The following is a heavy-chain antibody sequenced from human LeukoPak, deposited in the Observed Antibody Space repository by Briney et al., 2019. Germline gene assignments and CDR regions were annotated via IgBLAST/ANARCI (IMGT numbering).Heavy chain of an antibody. CDR3: AKDTRYSSGWYDFDY. V-gene: IGHV3-9*01. Sequence: GGSLRLSCAASGFNFDDYAMHWVRQAPGKGLEWVSGISWNSGSIGYADSVKGRFTISRDNAKNSLYLQMNSLRAEDTALYYCAKDTRYSSGWYDFDYWGQGTLVTVSS. D-gene: IGHD6-19*01. CDR1: GFNFDDYA. J-gene: IGHJ4*02. CDR2: ISWNSGSI.